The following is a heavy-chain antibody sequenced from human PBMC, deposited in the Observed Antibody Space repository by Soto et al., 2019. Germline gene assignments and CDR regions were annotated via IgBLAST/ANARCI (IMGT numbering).Heavy chain of an antibody. J-gene: IGHJ4*02. CDR1: GGTFSNYV. CDR3: ATDMTRAVVPYFDF. CDR2: IIPISGAA. Sequence: SVKVSCKASGGTFSNYVVNWVRQAPGQGLEWIGRIIPISGAANYAQKFKGRVTITADKSTSTSYMELSSLRAEDPAVYYCATDMTRAVVPYFDFWGQGTLVTVSS. D-gene: IGHD2-21*01. V-gene: IGHV1-69*06.